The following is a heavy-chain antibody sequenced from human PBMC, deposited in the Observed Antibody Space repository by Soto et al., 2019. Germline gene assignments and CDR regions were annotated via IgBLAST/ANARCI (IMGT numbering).Heavy chain of an antibody. CDR3: ARGGDYDFWSGPDWFDP. D-gene: IGHD3-3*01. CDR1: GGSISSYY. J-gene: IGHJ5*02. Sequence: SETLSLTCTVSGGSISSYYWSWIRQPPGKGLEWIGYIYYSGSTNYNPSLKSRVTISVDTSKNQFSLKLSSVTAADTAVYYCARGGDYDFWSGPDWFDPWGQGTLVTVSS. CDR2: IYYSGST. V-gene: IGHV4-59*01.